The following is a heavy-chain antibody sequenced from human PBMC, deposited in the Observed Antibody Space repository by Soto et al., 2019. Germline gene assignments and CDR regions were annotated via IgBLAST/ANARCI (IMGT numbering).Heavy chain of an antibody. V-gene: IGHV3-33*01. D-gene: IGHD6-19*01. CDR3: ATSGSSGWYKWPFYYYYGMDV. CDR2: IWYDGSNK. J-gene: IGHJ6*02. Sequence: HLGGSLRLSCAASGFTFSSYGMHWVRQAPGKGLEWVAVIWYDGSNKYYADSVKGRFTISRDNSKNTLYLQMNSLRAEDTAVYYCATSGSSGWYKWPFYYYYGMDVWGQGTTVTVSS. CDR1: GFTFSSYG.